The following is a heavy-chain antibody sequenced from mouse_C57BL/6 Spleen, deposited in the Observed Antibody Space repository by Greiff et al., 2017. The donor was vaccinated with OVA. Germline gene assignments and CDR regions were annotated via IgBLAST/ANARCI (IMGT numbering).Heavy chain of an antibody. CDR3: ARDGITTVVALYWYFDV. D-gene: IGHD1-1*01. J-gene: IGHJ1*03. CDR1: GFTFSSYA. V-gene: IGHV5-4*01. CDR2: ISDGGSYT. Sequence: EVQLVESGGGLVKPGGSLKLSCAASGFTFSSYAMSWVRQTPEKRLEWVATISDGGSYTYYPDNVKGRFTISRDNAKNNLYRQMSHLKSEDTAMYYCARDGITTVVALYWYFDVWGTGTTVTVSS.